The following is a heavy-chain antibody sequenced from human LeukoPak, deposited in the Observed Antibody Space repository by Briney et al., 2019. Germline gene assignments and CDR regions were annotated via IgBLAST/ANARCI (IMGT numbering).Heavy chain of an antibody. CDR2: MNPNSGNT. CDR3: AREYNWNLGNYFFYYYMDV. J-gene: IGHJ6*03. V-gene: IGHV1-8*02. CDR1: GYTFTSYD. Sequence: ASVKVSCKASGYTFTSYDINWVRQAPGQGLEWMGWMNPNSGNTGYAQKFQGRVTMTRNTSISTAYMELSSLRSEDTAVYYCAREYNWNLGNYFFYYYMDVWGKGTTVTVSS. D-gene: IGHD1-20*01.